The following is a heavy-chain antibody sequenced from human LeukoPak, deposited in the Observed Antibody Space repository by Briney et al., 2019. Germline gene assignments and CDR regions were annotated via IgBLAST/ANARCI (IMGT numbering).Heavy chain of an antibody. V-gene: IGHV3-48*01. CDR3: ARDRGYSGSYWGFDY. D-gene: IGHD1-26*01. J-gene: IGHJ4*02. Sequence: PGGSLRLSCAASGFTFSSYSMNWVRQAPGKGLEWVSYTSSSSSTIYYADSVKGRFTISRDNAKNSLYLQMNSLRAEDTAVYYCARDRGYSGSYWGFDYWGQGTLVTVSS. CDR2: TSSSSSTI. CDR1: GFTFSSYS.